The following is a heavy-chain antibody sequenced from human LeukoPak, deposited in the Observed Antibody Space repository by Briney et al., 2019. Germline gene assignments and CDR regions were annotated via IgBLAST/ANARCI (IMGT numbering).Heavy chain of an antibody. CDR3: ARARKYYYGSGSFDY. CDR2: IYYSGST. Sequence: SETLSLTCTVSGGSISSGDYYWSWIRQPPGKGLEWIGYIYYSGSTYYNPSLKSRVTISVDTSKNQFSLKLSSVTAADTAVYYCARARKYYYGSGSFDYWGQGTLVTVSS. J-gene: IGHJ4*02. D-gene: IGHD3-10*01. V-gene: IGHV4-30-4*08. CDR1: GGSISSGDYY.